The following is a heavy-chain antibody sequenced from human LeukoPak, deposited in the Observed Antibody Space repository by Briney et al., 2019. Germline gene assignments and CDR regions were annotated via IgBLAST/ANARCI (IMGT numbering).Heavy chain of an antibody. J-gene: IGHJ3*02. CDR3: ARYLAAPYDAFDI. Sequence: ASVKVSCKASGYTFTGYYMHWVRQAPGQGLEWMGWINSNSGGVHYAQNLQGRVTMTRDTSISTAYMDLTRLRYDDTAVYFCARYLAAPYDAFDIWGQGTMVTVSS. V-gene: IGHV1-2*02. CDR2: INSNSGGV. CDR1: GYTFTGYY. D-gene: IGHD2-15*01.